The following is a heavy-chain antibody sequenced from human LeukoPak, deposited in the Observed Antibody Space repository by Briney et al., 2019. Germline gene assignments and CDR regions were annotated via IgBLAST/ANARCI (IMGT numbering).Heavy chain of an antibody. J-gene: IGHJ3*02. D-gene: IGHD5-24*01. CDR2: ISSSSSYI. CDR3: ARYLQRWLHATSAFDI. CDR1: GFTFSSYS. Sequence: GGSLRLSCAASGFTFSSYSMNWVRQAPGKGLEWVSSISSSSSYIYYADSVKGRFTISRDNAKNSLYLQMNSQRAEHTAVDYCARYLQRWLHATSAFDIWGQGTMVTVSS. V-gene: IGHV3-21*01.